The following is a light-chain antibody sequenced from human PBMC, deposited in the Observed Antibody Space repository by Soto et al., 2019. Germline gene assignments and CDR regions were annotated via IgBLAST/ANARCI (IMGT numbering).Light chain of an antibody. CDR3: KKSYSTPLLLN. V-gene: IGKV1-39*01. Sequence: DIQMTQSPSSLSASVGDRVTITCRASQSISSYLNWYQQKPGKAPKLLIYAASSLQSGVPSRFSGSGSGTDFTHTISSLQPEDFATYYCKKSYSTPLLLNLGPGTKVDI. J-gene: IGKJ3*01. CDR2: AAS. CDR1: QSISSY.